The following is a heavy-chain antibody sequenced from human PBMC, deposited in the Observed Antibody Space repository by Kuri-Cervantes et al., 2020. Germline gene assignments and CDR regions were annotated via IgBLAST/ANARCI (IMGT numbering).Heavy chain of an antibody. CDR2: IKYDGHEK. J-gene: IGHJ4*02. CDR1: GFTFSSYW. Sequence: GGSLRLSCAASGFTFSSYWMSWVRQAPGKGLEWVAQIKYDGHEKYFLDSVKGRFTISRDNAENSLYLQMSSLTDEDTAVYYCARDHKWAFDYWGQGILVTVSS. V-gene: IGHV3-7*01. D-gene: IGHD1-26*01. CDR3: ARDHKWAFDY.